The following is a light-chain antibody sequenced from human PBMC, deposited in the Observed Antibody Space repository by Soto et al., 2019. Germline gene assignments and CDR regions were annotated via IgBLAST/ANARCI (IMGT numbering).Light chain of an antibody. CDR1: SSDVGSYNY. J-gene: IGLJ3*02. Sequence: QSALTQPASVSGSPGQSITISCTGTSSDVGSYNYVSWYQQHPGKAPKLMIYEVSNRPSGVSNRFSGSKSGNTASLTISGLQAEDEADYYCSSYTSTVGVFGGGTKLTVL. CDR3: SSYTSTVGV. CDR2: EVS. V-gene: IGLV2-14*01.